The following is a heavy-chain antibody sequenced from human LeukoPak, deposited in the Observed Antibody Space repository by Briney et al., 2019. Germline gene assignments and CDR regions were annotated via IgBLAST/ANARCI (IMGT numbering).Heavy chain of an antibody. V-gene: IGHV1-46*01. D-gene: IGHD1-1*01. CDR2: INPSGGGT. Sequence: GASVKVSCKASGYTFTSYYMHWVRQAPGQGLEWMGIINPSGGGTTYAQKFQGRVTMTRDTSTRTVYMELSSLRSEDTAVYYCGRGSAGTTSPYFDYWGQGTLVTVSS. CDR1: GYTFTSYY. CDR3: GRGSAGTTSPYFDY. J-gene: IGHJ4*02.